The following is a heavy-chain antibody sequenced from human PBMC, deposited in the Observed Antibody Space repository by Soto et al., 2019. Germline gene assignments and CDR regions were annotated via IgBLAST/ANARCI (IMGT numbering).Heavy chain of an antibody. Sequence: XASLSLTFTVCGGSISSYYLSWIRQPPGKGLEWIGYIYYSGSTNYNPSLKSRVTISVDTSKNQFSLKLSSVTAADTAVYYCARGIRPTMARGVIAEFDPWGQGTLVTVSS. CDR1: GGSISSYY. D-gene: IGHD3-10*01. CDR3: ARGIRPTMARGVIAEFDP. J-gene: IGHJ5*02. V-gene: IGHV4-59*01. CDR2: IYYSGST.